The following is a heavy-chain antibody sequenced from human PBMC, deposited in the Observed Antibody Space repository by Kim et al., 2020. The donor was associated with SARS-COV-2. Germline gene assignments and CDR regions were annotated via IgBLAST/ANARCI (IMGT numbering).Heavy chain of an antibody. CDR2: IYHSGST. D-gene: IGHD3-22*01. CDR1: GGSISSSNW. V-gene: IGHV4-4*02. J-gene: IGHJ4*02. Sequence: SETLSLTCAVSGGSISSSNWWSWVRQPPGKGLEWIGEIYHSGSTNYNPSLKSRVTISVDKSKNQFSLKLSSVTAADTAVYYCARVKPTDYYDISGYYDAPGPYFDYWGQGTLVTVSS. CDR3: ARVKPTDYYDISGYYDAPGPYFDY.